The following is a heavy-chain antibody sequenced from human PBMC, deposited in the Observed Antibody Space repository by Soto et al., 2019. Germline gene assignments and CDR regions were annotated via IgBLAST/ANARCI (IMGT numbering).Heavy chain of an antibody. V-gene: IGHV4-4*02. CDR2: IYQSGRT. D-gene: IGHD3-10*01. J-gene: IGHJ3*01. CDR1: GGSIDSTHW. CDR3: ARRYGSAFDF. Sequence: SETLSLTCTVSGGSIDSTHWWTWVRQPPGKGLEWIGEIYQSGRTNYNPSLRSRLSISVDKSRNVFSLRLTSVTAADTAVYYCARRYGSAFDFWGQGTMVTVSS.